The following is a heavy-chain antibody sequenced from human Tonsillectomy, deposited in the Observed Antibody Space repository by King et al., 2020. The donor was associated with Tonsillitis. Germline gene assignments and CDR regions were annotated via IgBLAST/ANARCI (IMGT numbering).Heavy chain of an antibody. CDR2: VAPSGDRT. J-gene: IGHJ4*02. V-gene: IGHV3-23*04. D-gene: IGHD2-15*01. Sequence: VQLVESGGGLVRPGGSLRLSCAASGFNFRAYAMNWLRQAPGKGLEWVSFVAPSGDRTYFADTVKGRANISRDNSNNMLYLEMDSLRVDDTAVYYCAKDGPRSATVPYYFDFWGPGTAVTVSS. CDR3: AKDGPRSATVPYYFDF. CDR1: GFNFRAYA.